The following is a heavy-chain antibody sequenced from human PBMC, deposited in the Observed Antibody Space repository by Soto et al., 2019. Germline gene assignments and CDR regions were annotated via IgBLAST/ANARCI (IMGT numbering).Heavy chain of an antibody. CDR1: GFDFNRYS. D-gene: IGHD2-2*01. J-gene: IGHJ4*02. CDR2: INSGSTSV. Sequence: VQLVESGGGLVQPGGSLRLSCVASGFDFNRYSMNWVRQAPGKGLEWISYINSGSTSVFYADSVRGRFAISRDNAKNSLFLQMNSLAAEDTALYYCTSSTSPDAYWGQGTLVTVSS. CDR3: TSSTSPDAY. V-gene: IGHV3-48*04.